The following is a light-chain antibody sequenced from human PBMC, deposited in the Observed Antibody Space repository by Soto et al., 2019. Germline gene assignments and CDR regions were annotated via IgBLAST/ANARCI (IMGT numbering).Light chain of an antibody. CDR3: CSYAGNYTLL. V-gene: IGLV2-11*01. J-gene: IGLJ2*01. CDR2: DVS. Sequence: SALTQPRSVSGSPGQSVTISCTGTSSDVGGYDYVSWYQQHPGKAPKLMIYDVSKRPSGVPDRFSGSKSGNTASLTISGLQAEDEAEYYCCSYAGNYTLLFGGGTKLTVL. CDR1: SSDVGGYDY.